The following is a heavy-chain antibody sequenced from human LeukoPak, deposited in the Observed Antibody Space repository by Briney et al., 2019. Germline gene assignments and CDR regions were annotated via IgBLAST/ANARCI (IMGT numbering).Heavy chain of an antibody. CDR3: ARTAHVQLERSNWFDP. CDR2: INHSGST. CDR1: GGSFSGYY. Sequence: SETLSLTCAVYGGSFSGYYWSRIRQPPGKGLEWIGEINHSGSTNYNPSLKSRVTISVDTSKNQFSLKLSSVTAADTAVYYCARTAHVQLERSNWFDPWGQGTLVTVSS. V-gene: IGHV4-34*01. J-gene: IGHJ5*02. D-gene: IGHD1-1*01.